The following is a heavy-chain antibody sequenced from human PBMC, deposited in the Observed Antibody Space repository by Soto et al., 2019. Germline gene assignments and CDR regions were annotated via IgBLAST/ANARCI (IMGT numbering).Heavy chain of an antibody. V-gene: IGHV1-8*01. Sequence: ASVKVSCKASGYTFTSYDINWVRQATGQGLEWMGWMNPNSGNTGYAQKFQGRVTMTRNTSISTAYMELSSLRSEDTAVYYCARLGYCIITSCYGYYYYGMDVWGQGTTVTVSS. D-gene: IGHD2-2*01. CDR3: ARLGYCIITSCYGYYYYGMDV. CDR1: GYTFTSYD. J-gene: IGHJ6*02. CDR2: MNPNSGNT.